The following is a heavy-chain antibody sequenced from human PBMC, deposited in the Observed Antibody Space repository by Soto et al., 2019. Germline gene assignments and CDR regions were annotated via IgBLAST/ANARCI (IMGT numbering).Heavy chain of an antibody. D-gene: IGHD2-2*01. CDR3: ARDWFLVPAADTHYYSGTDV. CDR2: IIPIFGTA. Sequence: SVKVSCKASGGTFSSYAISWVRQAPGQGLEWLGGIIPIFGTANYAQKFQGRVTITADESTSTAYMELSSLRSEDTAVYYCARDWFLVPAADTHYYSGTDVWGQGTTVTVSS. J-gene: IGHJ6*02. CDR1: GGTFSSYA. V-gene: IGHV1-69*13.